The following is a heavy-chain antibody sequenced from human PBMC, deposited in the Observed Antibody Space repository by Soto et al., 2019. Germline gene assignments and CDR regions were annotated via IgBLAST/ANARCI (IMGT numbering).Heavy chain of an antibody. J-gene: IGHJ6*02. CDR1: DGSIGSGGSY. CDR3: ARVPRRQVPPYYYYAMDV. D-gene: IGHD6-19*01. Sequence: SETLSLTCAVADGSIGSGGSYWTWIRQPPGKGLEWIGYLFYIGSTNYNPSLKSRVTISVDTSKNQLSLKLSSVTAADTAVYYCARVPRRQVPPYYYYAMDVWGQGTTVTVSS. V-gene: IGHV4-61*08. CDR2: LFYIGST.